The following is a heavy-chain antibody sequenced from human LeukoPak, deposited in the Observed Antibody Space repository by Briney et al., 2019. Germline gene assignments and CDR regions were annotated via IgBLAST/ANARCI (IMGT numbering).Heavy chain of an antibody. CDR3: AREPRYSSGSPMDY. J-gene: IGHJ4*02. Sequence: PGGSLRLSCAASGFTFSSYAMHWVRQAPGKGLEWVAVISYDGSNKYYADSVKGRFTISRDNSKNTLYLQMNSLRAEDTAVYYCAREPRYSSGSPMDYWGQGTLVTVSS. D-gene: IGHD6-19*01. V-gene: IGHV3-30-3*01. CDR1: GFTFSSYA. CDR2: ISYDGSNK.